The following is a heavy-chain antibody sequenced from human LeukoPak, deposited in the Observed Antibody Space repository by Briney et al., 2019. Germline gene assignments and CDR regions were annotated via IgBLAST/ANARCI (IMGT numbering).Heavy chain of an antibody. CDR1: GYTFTGYY. CDR3: ARGITMIVVAPFDY. CDR2: INPNSGGT. D-gene: IGHD3-22*01. V-gene: IGHV1-2*06. J-gene: IGHJ4*02. Sequence: GASVKVSCKASGYTFTGYYMHWVRQAPGQGVEWMGRINPNSGGTKYAQKFQGRVTMNRDTAIRTDYMEMRRLRSDDTAVYYCARGITMIVVAPFDYWGQGTLVTVSS.